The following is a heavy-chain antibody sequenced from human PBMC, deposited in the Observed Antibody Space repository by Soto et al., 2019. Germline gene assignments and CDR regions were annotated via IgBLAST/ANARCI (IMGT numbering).Heavy chain of an antibody. CDR1: GGSISSGGYY. Sequence: PSETLSLTCTVSGGSISSGGYYWSWIRQHPGKGLEWIGYIYYSGSTYYNPSLKSRVTISVDTSKNQFSLKLSSVTAADTAVYYCARAPAPLYSSRSYYFDYWGQGTLVTVSS. CDR2: IYYSGST. D-gene: IGHD6-13*01. J-gene: IGHJ4*02. CDR3: ARAPAPLYSSRSYYFDY. V-gene: IGHV4-31*03.